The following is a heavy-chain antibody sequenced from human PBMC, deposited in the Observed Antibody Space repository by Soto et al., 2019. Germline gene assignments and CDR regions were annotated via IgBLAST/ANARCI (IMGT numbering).Heavy chain of an antibody. CDR3: ALYDFWRAYYMDV. V-gene: IGHV4-31*03. D-gene: IGHD3-3*01. CDR1: GGSISSGGYY. CDR2: IYYSGST. Sequence: SETLSLTCTVSGGSISSGGYYWSWIRQHPGKGLEWIGYIYYSGSTYYNPSLKSRVTISVDTSKNQFSLKLSSVTAADTAVYYFALYDFWRAYYMDVWGKGTTVTVS. J-gene: IGHJ6*03.